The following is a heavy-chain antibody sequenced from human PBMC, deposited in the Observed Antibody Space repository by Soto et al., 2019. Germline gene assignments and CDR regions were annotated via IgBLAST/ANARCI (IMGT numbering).Heavy chain of an antibody. V-gene: IGHV1-69*01. CDR3: PRHTHGGGEWFDP. J-gene: IGHJ5*02. D-gene: IGHD3-16*01. CDR2: IIPIFGTA. Sequence: QVQLVQSGAEVKKPGSSVKVSCKASGGTFSSYAISWVRQAPGQGLEWMGGIIPIFGTANYAQKFQGRVTITADESTITAHMELSSLRSEATAVYYWPRHTHGGGEWFDPWGQGTLVTVAS. CDR1: GGTFSSYA.